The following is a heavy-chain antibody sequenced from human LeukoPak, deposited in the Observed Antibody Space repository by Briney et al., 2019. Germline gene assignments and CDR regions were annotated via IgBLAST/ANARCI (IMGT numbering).Heavy chain of an antibody. CDR1: GFTFSSYG. CDR2: IRYDGSNK. Sequence: GGCLRLSCAASGFTFSSYGMHWVRQAPGKGLEWVAFIRYDGSNKYYADSVKGRFTISRDNSKNTLYLQMNSLRAEDTAVYYCAKDTSRGAAAGFWGQGTLVTVSS. D-gene: IGHD6-13*01. J-gene: IGHJ4*02. V-gene: IGHV3-30*02. CDR3: AKDTSRGAAAGF.